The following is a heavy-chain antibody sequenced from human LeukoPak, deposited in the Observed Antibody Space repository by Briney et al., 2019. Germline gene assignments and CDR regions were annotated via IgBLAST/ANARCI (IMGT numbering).Heavy chain of an antibody. CDR3: ARVVYYGYTYGKYYFDY. CDR2: ISGSGGST. CDR1: GFTFSSYA. V-gene: IGHV3-23*01. D-gene: IGHD5-18*01. J-gene: IGHJ4*02. Sequence: PGGSLRLSCAASGFTFSSYAMSWVRQAPGKGLEWVSAISGSGGSTYYADSVKGRFTISRDNSKNTLYLQMNSLRAEDTAMYYCARVVYYGYTYGKYYFDYWGQGTLVTVSS.